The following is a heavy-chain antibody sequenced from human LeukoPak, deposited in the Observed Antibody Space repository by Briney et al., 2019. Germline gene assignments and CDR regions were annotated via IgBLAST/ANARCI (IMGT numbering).Heavy chain of an antibody. CDR3: GRWGYFDSGNYFVVDY. V-gene: IGHV4-59*01. CDR2: IHDNGDI. CDR1: GDSIRSYY. J-gene: IGHJ4*02. D-gene: IGHD3-22*01. Sequence: SETLSLTCIVSGDSIRSYYWNWIRQAPGKALEWIGHIHDNGDIAYNFSLKSRVTISMDTSKNQFSLKLSSVTAADTAVYYCGRWGYFDSGNYFVVDYWGQGTVVTVSS.